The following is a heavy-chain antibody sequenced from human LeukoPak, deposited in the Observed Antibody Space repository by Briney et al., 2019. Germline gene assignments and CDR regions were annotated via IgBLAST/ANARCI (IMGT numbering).Heavy chain of an antibody. V-gene: IGHV4-59*01. CDR1: GGSISSYY. J-gene: IGHJ6*02. CDR2: IYYSGST. D-gene: IGHD1-26*01. CDR3: ARGREGMDV. Sequence: SETLSLTCTVSGGSISSYYWSWIRQPPGKGLEWIGYIYYSGSTNYNPSLKRRVTISVDTSKNQFSLKLSSVTAADTAVYYCARGREGMDVWGQGTTVTVSS.